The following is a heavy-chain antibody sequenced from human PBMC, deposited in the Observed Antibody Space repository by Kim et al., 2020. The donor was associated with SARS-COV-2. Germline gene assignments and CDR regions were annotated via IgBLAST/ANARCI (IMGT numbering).Heavy chain of an antibody. CDR1: GYTFTSYG. J-gene: IGHJ6*03. Sequence: ASVKVSCKASGYTFTSYGISWVRQAPGQGLEWMGWISAYNGNTNYAQKLQGRVTMTTDTSTSTAYMELRSLRSDDTAVYYCARDGTIFGVVIPWNYYYMDVWGKGTTVTVSS. CDR2: ISAYNGNT. CDR3: ARDGTIFGVVIPWNYYYMDV. V-gene: IGHV1-18*01. D-gene: IGHD3-3*01.